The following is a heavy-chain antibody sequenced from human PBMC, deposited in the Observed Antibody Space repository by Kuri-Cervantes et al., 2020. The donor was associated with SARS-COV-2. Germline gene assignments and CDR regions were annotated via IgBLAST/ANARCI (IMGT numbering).Heavy chain of an antibody. V-gene: IGHV3-30-3*01. CDR3: ATDRVGVHDN. J-gene: IGHJ4*02. D-gene: IGHD2-21*01. Sequence: GESLKISCAASGFTFSSCVLHWVRQAPGKGLEWVAIISYDGSNKGYADSVKGRFTISRDNSKNTLYLQMNSLRAEDTAVYYCATDRVGVHDNWGQGTLVTVSS. CDR1: GFTFSSCV. CDR2: ISYDGSNK.